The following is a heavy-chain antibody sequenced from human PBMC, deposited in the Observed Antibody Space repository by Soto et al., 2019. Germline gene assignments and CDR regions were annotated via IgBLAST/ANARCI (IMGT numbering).Heavy chain of an antibody. J-gene: IGHJ6*02. CDR2: INPSGGST. CDR3: ARDLKGCTNGVCYYYYYGMDV. D-gene: IGHD2-8*01. Sequence: ASVKVSCKASGYTFTSYYMHWVRQAPGQGLEWMGIINPSGGSTSYAQKFQGRVTMTRDTSTSTVYMELSSLRSEDTAVYYCARDLKGCTNGVCYYYYYGMDVWGQGTTVTVS. V-gene: IGHV1-46*01. CDR1: GYTFTSYY.